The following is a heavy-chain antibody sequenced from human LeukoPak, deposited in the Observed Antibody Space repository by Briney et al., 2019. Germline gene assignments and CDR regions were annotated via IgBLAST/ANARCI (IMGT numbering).Heavy chain of an antibody. D-gene: IGHD3-10*01. CDR2: IKSKTDGGTT. CDR3: TTETVWFGDDYYYYMDV. V-gene: IGHV3-15*01. CDR1: GFTFSNAW. Sequence: GGSLRLSCAASGFTFSNAWMSWVRQAPGKGLEWVGRIKSKTDGGTTDYAAPVKGRFTISRDDSKNTLYLQMNSLKTEDTAVSYCTTETVWFGDDYYYYMDVWGKGTTVTVSS. J-gene: IGHJ6*03.